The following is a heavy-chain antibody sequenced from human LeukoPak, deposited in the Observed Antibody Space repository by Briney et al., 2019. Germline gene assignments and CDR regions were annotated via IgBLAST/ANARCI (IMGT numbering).Heavy chain of an antibody. V-gene: IGHV6-1*01. CDR2: TYYRSKWYN. Sequence: SQTLTLTCAISGDSVSSNSAAWNWIRQSPSRDLEWLGRTYYRSKWYNDYVVSVKSRITINPDTSKNQFSLQLNAVTPEDTAVYYGARVVVTQNDAFDIWGQGTMVTVSS. CDR1: GDSVSSNSAA. CDR3: ARVVVTQNDAFDI. D-gene: IGHD3-22*01. J-gene: IGHJ3*02.